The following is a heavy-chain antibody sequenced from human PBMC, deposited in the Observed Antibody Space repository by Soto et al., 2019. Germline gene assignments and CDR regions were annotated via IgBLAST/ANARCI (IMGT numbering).Heavy chain of an antibody. Sequence: ASVKVSCKASGYTFTSNYMHWVRQAPGQGLEWMGIINPNGGSTSYAQKFQGRVTMTRDTSTSTVYMELSSLRSEDTAVYYCAREGYYDFWSGYYNRGLDYWGQGTLVTVSS. V-gene: IGHV1-46*03. CDR1: GYTFTSNY. CDR2: INPNGGST. J-gene: IGHJ4*02. D-gene: IGHD3-3*01. CDR3: AREGYYDFWSGYYNRGLDY.